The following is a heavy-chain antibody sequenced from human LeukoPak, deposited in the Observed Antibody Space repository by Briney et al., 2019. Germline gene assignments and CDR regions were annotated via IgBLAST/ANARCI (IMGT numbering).Heavy chain of an antibody. CDR3: ARGSFTTGTKNFDY. CDR2: MNPNSGNT. J-gene: IGHJ4*02. CDR1: GYTFTSYD. Sequence: GASVTVSCKASGYTFTSYDINWVRQAAGQGLEWMGWMNPNSGNTGYAQKFQGRVTMTRNTSISTAYMELSSLRSEDTAVYYCARGSFTTGTKNFDYWGQGTLVTVSS. V-gene: IGHV1-8*01. D-gene: IGHD1-1*01.